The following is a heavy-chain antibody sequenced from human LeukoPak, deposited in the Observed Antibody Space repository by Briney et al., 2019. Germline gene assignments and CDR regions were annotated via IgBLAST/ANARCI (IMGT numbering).Heavy chain of an antibody. J-gene: IGHJ4*02. CDR2: ISSSGSTI. CDR1: GFTFSSYE. Sequence: PGGSLRLSCAASGFTFSSYEMNWVRQAPGKGLEWVSYISSSGSTIYYADSVKGRFTISRDNAKNSLYLQMNSLRAEDTAVYYCARPPTHYCSGGSCYPTFDYWGQGTLVTVSS. CDR3: ARPPTHYCSGGSCYPTFDY. D-gene: IGHD2-15*01. V-gene: IGHV3-48*03.